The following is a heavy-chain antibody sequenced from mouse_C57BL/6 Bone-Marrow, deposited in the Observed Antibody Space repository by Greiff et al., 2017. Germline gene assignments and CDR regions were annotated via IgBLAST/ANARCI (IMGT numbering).Heavy chain of an antibody. CDR2: IDPSDSYT. Sequence: QVQLQQPGAELVMPGASVKLSCKASGYTFTSYWMHWVKQRPGQGLEWIGEIDPSDSYTNYNQKFKGKSTLTVDKSSSTAYMQLSSLTSEDSAVYDCAREGHYYYGPWLAYGGQGTLVTVSA. CDR1: GYTFTSYW. V-gene: IGHV1-69*01. D-gene: IGHD1-1*01. CDR3: AREGHYYYGPWLAY. J-gene: IGHJ3*01.